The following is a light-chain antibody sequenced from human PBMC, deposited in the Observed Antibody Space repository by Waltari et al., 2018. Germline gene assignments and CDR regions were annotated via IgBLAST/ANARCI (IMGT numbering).Light chain of an antibody. CDR3: CSYAGSSPHVI. CDR1: SSDVGSYKF. V-gene: IGLV2-23*01. J-gene: IGLJ2*01. CDR2: GGS. Sequence: QSALTQPASVSGSPGQSITISCTGSSSDVGSYKFVSWYQQHPGKAPQLMIYGGSQSPSGGSNRLSGSKSGNTASLTISGLRAEDEADYYCCSYAGSSPHVIFGGGTKLTVL.